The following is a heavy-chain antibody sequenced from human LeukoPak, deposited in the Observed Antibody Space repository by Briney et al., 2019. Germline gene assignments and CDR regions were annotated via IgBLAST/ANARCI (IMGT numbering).Heavy chain of an antibody. D-gene: IGHD3-22*01. V-gene: IGHV4-4*07. CDR2: IYTRGSP. J-gene: IGHJ4*02. CDR1: GGSIGHYY. Sequence: SETLSLTCTVSGGSIGHYYWSWIRQPAGKGLEWIGRIYTRGSPNYNPSLKSRVTISVDTSKNQFSLKLSSVTAADTAVYYCARESSGYYYFDYWGQGTLVTVSS. CDR3: ARESSGYYYFDY.